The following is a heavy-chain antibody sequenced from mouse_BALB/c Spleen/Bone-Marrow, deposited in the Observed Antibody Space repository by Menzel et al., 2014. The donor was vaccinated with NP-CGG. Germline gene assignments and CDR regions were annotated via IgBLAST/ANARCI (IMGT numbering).Heavy chain of an antibody. CDR1: GYTFTNYW. D-gene: IGHD4-1*01. CDR3: ARRGTGVDY. J-gene: IGHJ2*01. Sequence: VKVVESGAELVRPGTSVKISCKASGYTFTNYWLGWVKQRPGHGLEWIGDIYPGGGYTNYNEKFKGKATLTADTSSSTAYMQLSSLTSEDSAVYFCARRGTGVDYWGQGTTLTVPS. V-gene: IGHV1-63*02. CDR2: IYPGGGYT.